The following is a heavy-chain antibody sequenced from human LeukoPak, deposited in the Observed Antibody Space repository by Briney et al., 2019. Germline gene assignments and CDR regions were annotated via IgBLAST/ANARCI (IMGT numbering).Heavy chain of an antibody. D-gene: IGHD2-15*01. CDR1: GGSISSYY. CDR2: IYYSGST. CDR3: ARAGVVAATPFGVDYYYGMDV. J-gene: IGHJ6*02. V-gene: IGHV4-59*01. Sequence: PSETLSLTCTVSGGSISSYYWSWIRQPPGKGLEWIGYIYYSGSTNYNPSLKSRVTISVDTSKNQFSLKLSSVTAADTAVYYCARAGVVAATPFGVDYYYGMDVWGQGTTVTVSS.